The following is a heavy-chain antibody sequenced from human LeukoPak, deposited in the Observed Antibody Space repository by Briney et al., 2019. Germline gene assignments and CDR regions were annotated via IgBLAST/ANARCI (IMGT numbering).Heavy chain of an antibody. CDR1: GFTVSSNY. D-gene: IGHD6-13*01. CDR2: IYSGGDT. J-gene: IGHJ4*02. CDR3: TRGPGSTWYSDY. Sequence: GGSLRLSCAASGFTVSSNYMNWVRQAPGKGLEWVSIIYSGGDTYYADSVKGRFTISRDNSKNTLYLQMNSLRPEDTAVYYCTRGPGSTWYSDYWGQGTLATVSS. V-gene: IGHV3-53*05.